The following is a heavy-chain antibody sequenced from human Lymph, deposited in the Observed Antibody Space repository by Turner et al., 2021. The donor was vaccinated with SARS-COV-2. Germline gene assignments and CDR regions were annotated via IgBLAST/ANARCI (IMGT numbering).Heavy chain of an antibody. V-gene: IGHV3-53*02. Sequence: EVQLVETGGGLIQPGGSLRLSCAAYGFNGSSNYMSWVRQAPGKGLEWVSVIYSGGSTFYADSVRGRFTISRDNSKNTLYLQMNSLRAEDTAVYYCARDNPHDAFDIWGQGTMVTVSS. CDR2: IYSGGST. J-gene: IGHJ3*02. CDR3: ARDNPHDAFDI. CDR1: GFNGSSNY.